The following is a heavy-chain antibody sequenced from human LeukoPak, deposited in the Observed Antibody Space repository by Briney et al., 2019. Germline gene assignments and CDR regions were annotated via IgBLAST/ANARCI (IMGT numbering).Heavy chain of an antibody. CDR2: IKQDGSEK. Sequence: GGSLRPSCAASGFTFTRYWMSWVRQPPGKGLEWVANIKQDGSEKYYVDSVKGRFTISRDNAKNSLYLQMNSLRAEDTAVYYCATDSYSTYSYYFDYWGQGTLVTVSS. D-gene: IGHD4-11*01. CDR1: GFTFTRYW. CDR3: ATDSYSTYSYYFDY. V-gene: IGHV3-7*01. J-gene: IGHJ4*02.